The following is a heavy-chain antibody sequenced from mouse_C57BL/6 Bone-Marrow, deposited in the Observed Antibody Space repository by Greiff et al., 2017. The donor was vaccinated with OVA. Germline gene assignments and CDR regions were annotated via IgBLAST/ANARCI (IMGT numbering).Heavy chain of an antibody. CDR1: GYSFTDYN. D-gene: IGHD1-2*01. V-gene: IGHV1-39*01. Sequence: VQLQQSGPELVKPGASVKISCKASGYSFTDYNMNWVKQSNGKSLEWIGVINPNYGTTSYKQKFTGKAKLTGDQSSSTAYMQLNILTSEDSAVYYCARCRIYYGGGNYFDYWGQGTTLTVSS. CDR2: INPNYGTT. CDR3: ARCRIYYGGGNYFDY. J-gene: IGHJ2*01.